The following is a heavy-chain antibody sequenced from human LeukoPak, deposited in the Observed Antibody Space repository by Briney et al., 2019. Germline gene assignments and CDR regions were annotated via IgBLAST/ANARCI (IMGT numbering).Heavy chain of an antibody. CDR3: ARGRGAASVLSYNWFDP. CDR1: GPSITRSY. CDR2: VYDTGDT. D-gene: IGHD2-15*01. Sequence: KTSDTLSLTCTVSGPSITRSYWSWIRQPPGRGLESVGYVYDTGDTNYNPSLKSRVTMSLDTSKNQFSLTLTSVTAADTAVYYCARGRGAASVLSYNWFDPWGQGTLVTVSS. V-gene: IGHV4-59*12. J-gene: IGHJ5*02.